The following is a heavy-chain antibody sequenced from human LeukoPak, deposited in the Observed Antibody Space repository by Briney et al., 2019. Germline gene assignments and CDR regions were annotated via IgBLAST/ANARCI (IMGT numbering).Heavy chain of an antibody. CDR3: ARVGISPSGYDYYYGMDV. V-gene: IGHV1-69*06. D-gene: IGHD5-12*01. Sequence: SVKVSCKASGGTFSSYAISWVRQAPGQGLEWMGGIIPIFGTANYAQKFQGRVTITADKSTSTAYMELSSLRSEDTAVYYCARVGISPSGYDYYYGMDVWGQGTTVTVSS. CDR1: GGTFSSYA. J-gene: IGHJ6*02. CDR2: IIPIFGTA.